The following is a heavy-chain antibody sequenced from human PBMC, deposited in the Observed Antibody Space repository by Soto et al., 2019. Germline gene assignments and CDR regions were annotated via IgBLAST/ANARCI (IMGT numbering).Heavy chain of an antibody. D-gene: IGHD6-13*01. V-gene: IGHV1-18*01. CDR1: GYTFTSYG. CDR2: ISAYNGNT. J-gene: IGHJ6*02. CDR3: ATDGGYSSSDPVYYGMDV. Sequence: ASVKVSCRASGYTFTSYGISWLRQAPGQGLEWMGWISAYNGNTKYAQKLQGRVTMTADTSTSPAYMELRSLRSDDTAVYYCATDGGYSSSDPVYYGMDVRGQRTTVTVSS.